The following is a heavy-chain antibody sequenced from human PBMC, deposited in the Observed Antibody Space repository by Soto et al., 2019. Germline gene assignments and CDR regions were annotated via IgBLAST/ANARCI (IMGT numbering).Heavy chain of an antibody. CDR3: AREQYYDFWSGFRAGYYYYGMDV. J-gene: IGHJ6*02. CDR1: GFTFSSYG. V-gene: IGHV3-33*01. CDR2: IWYDGSNK. Sequence: GGSLRLSCAASGFTFSSYGMHWVRQAPGKGLEWVAVIWYDGSNKYYADSVKGRFTISRDNSKNTLYLQMNSLRAEDTAVYYWAREQYYDFWSGFRAGYYYYGMDVWGQGTTVTVSS. D-gene: IGHD3-3*01.